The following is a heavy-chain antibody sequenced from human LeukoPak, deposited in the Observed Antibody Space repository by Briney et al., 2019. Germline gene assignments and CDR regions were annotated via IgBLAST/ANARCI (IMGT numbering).Heavy chain of an antibody. Sequence: GGSLRLSCAASGFTFDAYAMHWVRQAPGKGLEWVSGISWNGGGMGYAVSVKGRFTISRDNAKNSLYLQMNSLRDEDTALYYCAKDITGGRSSPYFDSWGQGTLVTVSS. J-gene: IGHJ4*02. V-gene: IGHV3-9*01. D-gene: IGHD6-6*01. CDR2: ISWNGGGM. CDR3: AKDITGGRSSPYFDS. CDR1: GFTFDAYA.